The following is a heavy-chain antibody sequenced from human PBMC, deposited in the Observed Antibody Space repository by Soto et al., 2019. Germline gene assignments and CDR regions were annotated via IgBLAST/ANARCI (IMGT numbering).Heavy chain of an antibody. D-gene: IGHD1-1*01. J-gene: IGHJ2*01. CDR2: IYYSGST. CDR1: GGSIRSYY. V-gene: IGHV4-59*01. Sequence: QVQLQESGPGLVKPSETLSLTCTVSGGSIRSYYWSWIRQPPGKGLEWIGYIYYSGSTNYNPSLKSRVTISVDTSKNQSSLKLSSVTAADTAVYYCARVWTFHWYFDLWGRGTLVTVSS. CDR3: ARVWTFHWYFDL.